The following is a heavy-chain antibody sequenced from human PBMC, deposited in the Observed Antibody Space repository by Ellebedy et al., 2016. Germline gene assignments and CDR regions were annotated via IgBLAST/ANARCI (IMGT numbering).Heavy chain of an antibody. V-gene: IGHV3-23*01. J-gene: IGHJ3*02. CDR2: ISASGGST. Sequence: GGSLRLSXAASGFTFSSYAMNWVRQAPGKGLEWVSTISASGGSTYYADSVKGRFTISRDNSKNTLYLQMNSLRAEDTAVYYCAKDLDAFDIWGQGTMVTVSS. CDR3: AKDLDAFDI. CDR1: GFTFSSYA.